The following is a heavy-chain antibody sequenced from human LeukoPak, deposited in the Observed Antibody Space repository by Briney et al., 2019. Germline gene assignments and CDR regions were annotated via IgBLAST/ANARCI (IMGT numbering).Heavy chain of an antibody. J-gene: IGHJ3*02. D-gene: IGHD2-2*01. Sequence: AGGSLRLSCAASGFTVSSNYMSWVRQAPGKGLEWVSVIYSGGSTYYVDSVKGRFTISRDNSKNTLYLQMNSLRAEDTAVYYCAKVVVVVPTATRGAFDIWGQGTMVTVSS. CDR2: IYSGGST. CDR1: GFTVSSNY. V-gene: IGHV3-53*01. CDR3: AKVVVVVPTATRGAFDI.